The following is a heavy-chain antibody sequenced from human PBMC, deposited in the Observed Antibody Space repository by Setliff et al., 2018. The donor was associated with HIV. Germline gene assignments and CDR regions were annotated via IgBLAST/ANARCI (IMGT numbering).Heavy chain of an antibody. CDR1: GYSISSGYY. J-gene: IGHJ6*02. D-gene: IGHD6-13*01. V-gene: IGHV4-38-2*01. Sequence: SETLSLTCAVSGYSISSGYYWGWIRQPPGKGLEWIGSIYHSGSTYYNPSLKSRVTISVDTSKNQFSLKLSSVTAADAAVYYCARRYSSSWFYYYYGMDVWGQGTTVTVSS. CDR3: ARRYSSSWFYYYYGMDV. CDR2: IYHSGST.